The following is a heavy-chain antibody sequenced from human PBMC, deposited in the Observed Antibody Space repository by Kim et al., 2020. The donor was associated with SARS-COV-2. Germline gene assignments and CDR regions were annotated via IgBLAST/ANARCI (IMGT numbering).Heavy chain of an antibody. J-gene: IGHJ4*02. Sequence: ASVKVSCKASGYTFTSYGISWVRQAPGQGLEWMGWISAYNGNTNYAQKLKGRVTMTTDTSTSTAYMELRSLRSDDTAVYYCARSEGITMIVVASDYWGQGTLVTVSS. CDR1: GYTFTSYG. CDR3: ARSEGITMIVVASDY. V-gene: IGHV1-18*01. CDR2: ISAYNGNT. D-gene: IGHD3-22*01.